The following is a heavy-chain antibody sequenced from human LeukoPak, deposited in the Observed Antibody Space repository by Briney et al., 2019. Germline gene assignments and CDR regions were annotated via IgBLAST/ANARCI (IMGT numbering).Heavy chain of an antibody. D-gene: IGHD3-22*01. CDR3: AARYYYDSSGYYSSWAPPRGWFDP. CDR1: GFTFTSSA. V-gene: IGHV1-58*02. J-gene: IGHJ5*02. Sequence: GTSVKVSCKASGFTFTSSAMQWVRQACGQRLEWIGWIVVGSGNTNYAQKFQERVTITRDMSTSTAYMELSSLRSEDTAVYYCAARYYYDSSGYYSSWAPPRGWFDPWGQGTLVTVSS. CDR2: IVVGSGNT.